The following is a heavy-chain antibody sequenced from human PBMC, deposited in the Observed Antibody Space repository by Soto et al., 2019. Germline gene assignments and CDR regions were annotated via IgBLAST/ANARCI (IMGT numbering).Heavy chain of an antibody. CDR3: ARGVFTYYYDSSGYSWFDP. CDR2: IYYSGST. Sequence: PSQTLSLTCAVSRSSISSGGYYFGWIRQNAGKGLEWIGYIYYSGSTYYNPSLKSRVTISVDASKNQFSLKLSSVTAADTAVYYCARGVFTYYYDSSGYSWFDPWCQGTLVTVFS. D-gene: IGHD3-22*01. CDR1: RSSISSGGYY. J-gene: IGHJ5*02. V-gene: IGHV4-31*11.